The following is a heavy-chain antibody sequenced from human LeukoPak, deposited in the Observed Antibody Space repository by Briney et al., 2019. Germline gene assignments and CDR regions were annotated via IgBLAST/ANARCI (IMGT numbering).Heavy chain of an antibody. Sequence: GGSLRLSCAASGSTFSIYAMSWVRQAPGKGLEWVSAISGSGGSTYYADSVKGRFTISRDNSKNTLYLQMNSLRAEDTAVYYCARSYGFGVHAFHIWGQGTMVTVSS. CDR3: ARSYGFGVHAFHI. CDR1: GSTFSIYA. CDR2: ISGSGGST. D-gene: IGHD5-18*01. J-gene: IGHJ3*02. V-gene: IGHV3-23*01.